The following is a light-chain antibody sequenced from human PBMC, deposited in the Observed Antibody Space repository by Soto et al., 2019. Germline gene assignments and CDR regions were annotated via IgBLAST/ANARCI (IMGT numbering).Light chain of an antibody. CDR1: QSIGTY. CDR3: QQRNPLT. J-gene: IGKJ4*01. Sequence: EIVLTQSPATLSLSPGERATFSCRASQSIGTYLAWYQQKPGQAPRLLIYDASNRATGIPARFSGGGSGTDFTLTISSLEPEDFAVYYCQQRNPLTFGGGTKVDIK. V-gene: IGKV3-11*01. CDR2: DAS.